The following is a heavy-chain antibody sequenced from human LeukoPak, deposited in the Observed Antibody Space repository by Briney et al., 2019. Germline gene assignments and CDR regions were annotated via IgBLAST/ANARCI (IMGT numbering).Heavy chain of an antibody. J-gene: IGHJ4*02. Sequence: TLSLXXXVSGXSVSRGGYYWSWIRQPPGKGLEWIAYIYYSGSTNYNPSLKSRVTISLDTSKNQFSLKLSSVTAADTAIYYCARSRWELLDYWGQGTLVTVSS. D-gene: IGHD1-26*01. V-gene: IGHV4-61*08. CDR2: IYYSGST. CDR3: ARSRWELLDY. CDR1: GXSVSRGGYY.